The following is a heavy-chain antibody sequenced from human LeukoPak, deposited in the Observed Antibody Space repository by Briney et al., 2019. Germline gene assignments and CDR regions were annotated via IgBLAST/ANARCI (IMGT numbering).Heavy chain of an antibody. V-gene: IGHV4-34*01. CDR2: INHSGST. CDR3: ARVVSHGYLDY. CDR1: GGSFSGYY. D-gene: IGHD5-24*01. J-gene: IGHJ4*02. Sequence: PSETLSLTCAVYGGSFSGYYWSWIRQPPGKGLEWIGEINHSGSTNYNPSLKSRVTISVDTSKNQLSLKVTSVTAADTAMYYCARVVSHGYLDYWGQGTLITVSS.